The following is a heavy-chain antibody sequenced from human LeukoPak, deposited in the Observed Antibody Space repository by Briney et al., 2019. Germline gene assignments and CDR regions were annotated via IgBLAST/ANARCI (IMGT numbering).Heavy chain of an antibody. CDR1: GGSFSGYY. J-gene: IGHJ4*02. CDR3: ARDGVGKGYFDY. V-gene: IGHV4-34*01. CDR2: INHSGGT. Sequence: PSETLSLTCAVYGGSFSGYYWSWIRQPPVKGLEWIGEINHSGGTNYNPSLKSRVTISVDTSKNQFSLKLSSVTAADTAVYYCARDGVGKGYFDYWGQGTLVTVSS. D-gene: IGHD3-10*01.